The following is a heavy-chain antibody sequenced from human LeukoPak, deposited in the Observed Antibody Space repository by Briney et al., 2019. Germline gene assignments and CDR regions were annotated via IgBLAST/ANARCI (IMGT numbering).Heavy chain of an antibody. Sequence: SETLSLTCTVSGGSISSSSYYWGWIRQPPGKGLEWIGTIYYSGSAYYNPSLKSRVTISVDTSKNQFSLKLSSVTAADTAVYYCARQSDYSSAWYVDYWGQGTLVTVSS. CDR3: ARQSDYSSAWYVDY. V-gene: IGHV4-39*01. CDR1: GGSISSSSYY. D-gene: IGHD6-19*01. CDR2: IYYSGSA. J-gene: IGHJ4*02.